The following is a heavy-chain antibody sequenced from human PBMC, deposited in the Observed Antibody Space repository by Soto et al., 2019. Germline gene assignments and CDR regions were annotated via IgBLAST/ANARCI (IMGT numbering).Heavy chain of an antibody. CDR2: IYYSGST. J-gene: IGHJ3*02. CDR3: ARDPGEYCSGGSCYFDAFDI. Sequence: QVQLQESGPGLVKPSQTLSLTCTVSGGSISSGGYYWSWIRQHPGQGLEWIGYIYYSGSTYYNPSLTSRVTISVDTSKNQLSLKLSSVTAAATAVYYCARDPGEYCSGGSCYFDAFDIWGQGTMVTVSS. V-gene: IGHV4-31*03. D-gene: IGHD2-15*01. CDR1: GGSISSGGYY.